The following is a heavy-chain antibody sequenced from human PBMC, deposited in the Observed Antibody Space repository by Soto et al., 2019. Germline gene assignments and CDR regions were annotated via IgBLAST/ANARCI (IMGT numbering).Heavy chain of an antibody. Sequence: GGSLRLSCAASGFTFSSYAMSWVRQAPGKGLEWVSAISGSGGSTYYADSVKGRFTISRDNSKNTLYLQMNSLRAEDTAVYYCAKRELGQRSGARLDYDAFDIWGQGTMVTVSS. V-gene: IGHV3-23*01. CDR3: AKRELGQRSGARLDYDAFDI. J-gene: IGHJ3*02. CDR1: GFTFSSYA. CDR2: ISGSGGST. D-gene: IGHD3-10*01.